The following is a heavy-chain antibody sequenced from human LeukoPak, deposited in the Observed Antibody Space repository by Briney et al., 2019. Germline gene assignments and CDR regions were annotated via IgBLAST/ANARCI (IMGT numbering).Heavy chain of an antibody. D-gene: IGHD1-26*01. J-gene: IGHJ4*02. CDR1: GFTFSDYY. CDR3: ASDSGIVGATMDY. CDR2: ISSSGSNI. Sequence: PGGSLRLSCAASGFTFSDYYMSWIRQAPGKGLEWVSYISSSGSNIYYADCVKGRFTIYRDNAKNSLYLQMNSLRAEDTAVYYCASDSGIVGATMDYWGQGTLVTVSS. V-gene: IGHV3-11*01.